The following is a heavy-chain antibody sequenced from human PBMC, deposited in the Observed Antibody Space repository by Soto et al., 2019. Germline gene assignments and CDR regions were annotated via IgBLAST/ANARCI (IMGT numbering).Heavy chain of an antibody. CDR2: ISYDGSNK. Sequence: GGSLRLSCAASGFTFSSYGMHWVRQAPGKGLEWVAIISYDGSNKYYADSVKGRLAISRDNSNNTLYRQVNSLRAEDTSVYYCAKVNPPMAERDYWGQGTLVTVSS. CDR1: GFTFSSYG. V-gene: IGHV3-30*18. CDR3: AKVNPPMAERDY. J-gene: IGHJ4*02. D-gene: IGHD3-10*01.